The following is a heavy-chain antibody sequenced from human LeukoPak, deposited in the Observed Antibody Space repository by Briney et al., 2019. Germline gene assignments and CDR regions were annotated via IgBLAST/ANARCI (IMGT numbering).Heavy chain of an antibody. V-gene: IGHV3-9*01. Sequence: PGRSLRLSCAASGFTFDDYAMHWVRQAPGKGLEWVSGISWNSGSIGYADSVKGRFTISRDNAKNSLYLEMNSLRAEEPALYYCAKDRYSSSSGWFDPWGQGTLVTVSS. D-gene: IGHD6-13*01. J-gene: IGHJ5*02. CDR1: GFTFDDYA. CDR3: AKDRYSSSSGWFDP. CDR2: ISWNSGSI.